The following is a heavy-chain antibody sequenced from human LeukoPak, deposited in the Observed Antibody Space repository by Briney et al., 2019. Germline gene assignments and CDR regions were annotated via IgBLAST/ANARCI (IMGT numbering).Heavy chain of an antibody. J-gene: IGHJ3*02. D-gene: IGHD1-7*01. CDR1: GGSISSYY. Sequence: SETLSLTCTVSGGSISSYYWSWIRQPPGKGLEWIGYIYYSGSTNYNPSLKSRVTISVDTSKNQFSLKLSSVTAADTAVYYCARERGRYNWNLGAFDIWGQGTMVTVSS. V-gene: IGHV4-59*12. CDR2: IYYSGST. CDR3: ARERGRYNWNLGAFDI.